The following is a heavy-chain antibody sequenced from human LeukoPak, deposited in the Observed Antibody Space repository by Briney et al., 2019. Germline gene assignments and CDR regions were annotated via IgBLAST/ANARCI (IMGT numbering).Heavy chain of an antibody. CDR2: INYSGST. J-gene: IGHJ5*02. D-gene: IGHD1-7*01. Sequence: SETLSLTCTVSGASIRSYYWNWLRQPPGKGLEWIGYINYSGSTNSNPSLKSRATISMDTSKNQFSLKLSSVTAADTAVYYCARHLGYNWNYGGWFDPWGQGTLVTVSS. CDR1: GASIRSYY. V-gene: IGHV4-59*08. CDR3: ARHLGYNWNYGGWFDP.